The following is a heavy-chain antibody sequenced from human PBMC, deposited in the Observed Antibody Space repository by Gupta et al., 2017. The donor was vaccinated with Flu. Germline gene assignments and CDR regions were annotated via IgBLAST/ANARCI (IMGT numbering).Heavy chain of an antibody. D-gene: IGHD3-22*01. CDR3: AKDADYDSIGYFDY. J-gene: IGHJ4*02. V-gene: IGHV3-30*18. Sequence: QVQLVESGGGVVEPGRSLRLSCAASGFTLNTYVMHLARQAPGKGLEWVAGISHGGSNEYYADSVKGRFSISRDNSRNKLYLQMNSLRAEDTAIYYCAKDADYDSIGYFDYWGQGTLVTVTS. CDR1: GFTLNTYV. CDR2: ISHGGSNE.